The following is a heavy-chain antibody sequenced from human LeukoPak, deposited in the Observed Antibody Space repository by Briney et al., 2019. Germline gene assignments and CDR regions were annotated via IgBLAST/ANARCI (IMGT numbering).Heavy chain of an antibody. J-gene: IGHJ4*02. V-gene: IGHV3-21*01. D-gene: IGHD5-18*01. Sequence: PGGSLRLSCAASGFTFSSYSMNWVRQAPGKGLEWVSSISSSSSYIYYADSVKGRFTISRDNAKNSLYLQMNSLRAEDTAVYYCARVLDTAMVRGGPFDYWGQGTLVTVSS. CDR2: ISSSSSYI. CDR1: GFTFSSYS. CDR3: ARVLDTAMVRGGPFDY.